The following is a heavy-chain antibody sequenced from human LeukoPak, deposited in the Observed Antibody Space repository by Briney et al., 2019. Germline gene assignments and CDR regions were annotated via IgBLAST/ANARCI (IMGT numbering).Heavy chain of an antibody. J-gene: IGHJ6*02. V-gene: IGHV4-59*08. CDR1: GGSISSHY. D-gene: IGHD3-9*01. Sequence: SETLSLTCTVSGGSISSHYWSWIRQPPGRGLEWVGCISSTGSTNYNPSLKSRVTISLDTSKNQVSLKLTSVTAADTALYYCARHLTGWALYYYGMDVWGQGTTVTVSS. CDR2: ISSTGST. CDR3: ARHLTGWALYYYGMDV.